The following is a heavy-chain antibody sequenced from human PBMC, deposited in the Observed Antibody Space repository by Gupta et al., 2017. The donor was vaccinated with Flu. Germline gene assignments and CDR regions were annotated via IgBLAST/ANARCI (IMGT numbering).Heavy chain of an antibody. CDR1: GGSISNSNYY. CDR2: IYYSGRN. V-gene: IGHV4-39*01. D-gene: IGHD3-3*01. CDR3: ASYGNFDFWRGHGGTFDY. Sequence: QMRLQESGPGLVKPSETLSLTCTVSGGSISNSNYYWGWIRQPPGKGLEWLGNIYYSGRNYYNPSVKSRITMSVEKSKNQFSLKLNSVTAADTAVYYCASYGNFDFWRGHGGTFDYWGQGSLVTVSS. J-gene: IGHJ4*02.